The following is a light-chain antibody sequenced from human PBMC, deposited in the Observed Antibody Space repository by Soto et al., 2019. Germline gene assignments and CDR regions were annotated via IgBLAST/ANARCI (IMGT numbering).Light chain of an antibody. CDR1: QSVSRY. V-gene: IGKV3-11*01. CDR2: DAS. CDR3: QQRTNWPT. Sequence: EIVLTQSPGTLSLSPGERATLSCRASQSVSRYLAWYQQKPGQAPRLLISDASNRATGIPARFSGSGSGTDFTLTISSLEPEDFAVYYCQQRTNWPTFGGGTKVEIK. J-gene: IGKJ4*01.